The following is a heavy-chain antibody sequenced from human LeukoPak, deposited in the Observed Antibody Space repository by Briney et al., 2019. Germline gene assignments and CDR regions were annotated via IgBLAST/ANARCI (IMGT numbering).Heavy chain of an antibody. CDR2: IRYDGSNK. CDR3: ASNLYGSGSYLRY. D-gene: IGHD3-10*01. Sequence: GGSLRLSCEVSGFTIRNQWMSWVRQAPGKGLEWVAFIRYDGSNKYYADSVKGRFTISRDNSKNTLYLQMNSLRAEDTAVYYCASNLYGSGSYLRYWGQGTLVTVSS. V-gene: IGHV3-30*02. J-gene: IGHJ4*02. CDR1: GFTIRNQW.